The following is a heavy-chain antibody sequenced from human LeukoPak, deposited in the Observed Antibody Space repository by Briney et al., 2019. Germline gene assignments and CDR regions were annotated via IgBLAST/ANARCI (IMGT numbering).Heavy chain of an antibody. V-gene: IGHV3-48*04. J-gene: IGHJ3*01. CDR3: VRDRLASGSGSYSLAH. Sequence: GGSLRLSCAASGFTFSSYSMNWVRQAPGKGLGWVSYISSSSSTIYYADSVKGRFTISRDDAKNSMYLQMNGLRAEDTAVYYCVRDRLASGSGSYSLAHWGQGTMVTVSS. CDR1: GFTFSSYS. D-gene: IGHD3-10*01. CDR2: ISSSSSTI.